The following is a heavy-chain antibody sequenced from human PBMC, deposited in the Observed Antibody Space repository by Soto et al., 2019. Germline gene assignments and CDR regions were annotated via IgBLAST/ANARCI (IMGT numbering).Heavy chain of an antibody. CDR1: GFPFFTYA. CDR2: ISRSGGST. D-gene: IGHD6-13*01. CDR3: AKLSSPINDMGSAGPDD. Sequence: GFPILSCASSGFPFFTYALRWVPPAPGEGVEGVSAISRSGGSTYYADSVKGRFTISRDNSKNTLYLQMNSLRAEDTAVYYCAKLSSPINDMGSAGPDDWGQGTLVTVSS. V-gene: IGHV3-23*01. J-gene: IGHJ4*02.